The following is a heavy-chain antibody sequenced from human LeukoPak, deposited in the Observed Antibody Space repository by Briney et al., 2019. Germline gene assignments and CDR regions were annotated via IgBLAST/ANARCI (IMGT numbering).Heavy chain of an antibody. J-gene: IGHJ4*02. CDR2: IIPIFGTA. D-gene: IGHD6-19*01. V-gene: IGHV1-69*06. CDR3: ARAPAPSSGFDY. CDR1: GGTFSSYA. Sequence: ASVKVSCKASGGTFSSYAISWVRQAPGQGLEWMGGIIPIFGTANYAQKFQGRVTITADKSTSSAYMELSSLRSDDTAEYYWARAPAPSSGFDYWGQGTLVTVSS.